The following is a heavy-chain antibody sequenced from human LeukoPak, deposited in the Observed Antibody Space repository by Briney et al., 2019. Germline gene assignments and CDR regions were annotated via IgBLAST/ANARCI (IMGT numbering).Heavy chain of an antibody. Sequence: PGASVKVSCKASGYTFTSYYMHWVRQAPGQGLEWMGIINPSGGSTSYAQKFQGRVTMTRDTSTSTVYMELSSLRSEDTAVYYCARSLSKTYDFWSGPTIYSLDYWGQGTLVTVSS. V-gene: IGHV1-46*01. CDR2: INPSGGST. D-gene: IGHD3-3*01. CDR1: GYTFTSYY. J-gene: IGHJ4*02. CDR3: ARSLSKTYDFWSGPTIYSLDY.